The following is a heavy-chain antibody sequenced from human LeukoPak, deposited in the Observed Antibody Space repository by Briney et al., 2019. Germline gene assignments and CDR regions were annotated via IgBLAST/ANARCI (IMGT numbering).Heavy chain of an antibody. CDR3: ARESDSSGYYYRPGRVGFDY. V-gene: IGHV3-53*01. J-gene: IGHJ4*02. Sequence: GGSLRLSCAASGFTVSSNYMSWVRQAPGKGLEWVSVIYSGGSTYYADSVKGRFTISRDNSKNTLYLQMNSLRAEDTAVYYCARESDSSGYYYRPGRVGFDYWGQGTLVTVSS. CDR1: GFTVSSNY. D-gene: IGHD3-22*01. CDR2: IYSGGST.